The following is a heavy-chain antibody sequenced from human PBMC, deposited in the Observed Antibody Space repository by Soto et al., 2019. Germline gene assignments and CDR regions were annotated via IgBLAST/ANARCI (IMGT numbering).Heavy chain of an antibody. D-gene: IGHD2-2*01. CDR3: ARVPDY. Sequence: PSETLSLTCAVSGGSISSGGYSWSWIRQPPGKGLEWIGYMYRSGSTYYNPSLKSRVTISIDRSKNQFSLKLSSVTAADTAVYYCARVPDYSGQGTRVTVAS. CDR1: GGSISSGGYS. V-gene: IGHV4-30-2*01. J-gene: IGHJ4*02. CDR2: MYRSGST.